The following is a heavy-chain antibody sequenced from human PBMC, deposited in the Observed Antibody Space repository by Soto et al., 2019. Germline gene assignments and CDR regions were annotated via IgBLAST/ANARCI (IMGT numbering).Heavy chain of an antibody. CDR1: GFTFSTYW. D-gene: IGHD7-27*01. CDR2: TNPVGSEK. CDR3: ARDPGWGSLDY. J-gene: IGHJ4*02. Sequence: PGGSLRLSCAASGFTFSTYWMTWVRQAPGKGLEWVANTNPVGSEKYHVDSVKGRFTISRDNGKNSLYLQMDSLRAEDTAVYYCARDPGWGSLDYWGQGILVTVSS. V-gene: IGHV3-7*01.